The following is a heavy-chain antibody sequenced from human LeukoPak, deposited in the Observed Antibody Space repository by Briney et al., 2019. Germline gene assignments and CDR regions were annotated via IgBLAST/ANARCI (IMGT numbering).Heavy chain of an antibody. CDR2: INHSGST. J-gene: IGHJ4*02. V-gene: IGHV4-34*01. D-gene: IGHD2-8*01. CDR3: ARVFPHGYSDY. CDR1: GGSFSGYY. Sequence: SETLSLTCAVYGGSFSGYYWSWIRQPPGKGLEWIGEINHSGSTNYNPSLKSRVTISVDTSKNQFSLKLSSVTAADTAVYYCARVFPHGYSDYWGQGTLVTVSA.